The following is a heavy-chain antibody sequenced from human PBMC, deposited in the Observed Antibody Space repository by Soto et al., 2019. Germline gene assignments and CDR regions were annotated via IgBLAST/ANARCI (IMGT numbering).Heavy chain of an antibody. D-gene: IGHD1-1*01. V-gene: IGHV4-31*02. Sequence: NPGKGLEWIGYIYYSGSTYYNPSLKSRVTISVDTSKNQFSLKLSSVTAAVSFFFFRARDGIRDGRSVSAVLRNLASDL. CDR3: ARDGIRDGRSVSAVLRNLASDL. CDR2: IYYSGST. J-gene: IGHJ2*01.